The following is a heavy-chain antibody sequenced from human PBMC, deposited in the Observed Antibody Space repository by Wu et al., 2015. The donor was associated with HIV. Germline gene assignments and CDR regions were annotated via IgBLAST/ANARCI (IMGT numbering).Heavy chain of an antibody. V-gene: IGHV1-46*01. CDR3: AREGEDGSGYYAYLQH. CDR1: GYSFPHKF. D-gene: IGHD3-22*01. CDR2: INPSSGDT. Sequence: QVQLVQSGAEVRKPGASVKISCRPFGYSFPHKFIHWVRRAPGQGFEWMGLINPSSGDTNTAQKFRGRVTLTRETTANRVYLELRSLRSEDTAVYYCAREGEDGSGYYAYLQHWGQGTLVTV. J-gene: IGHJ1*01.